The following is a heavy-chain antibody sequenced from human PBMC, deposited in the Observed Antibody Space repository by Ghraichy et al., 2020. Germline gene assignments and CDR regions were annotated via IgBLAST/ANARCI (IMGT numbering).Heavy chain of an antibody. CDR3: ARLAYWITTTCRGLDY. CDR1: GFTFSDSY. J-gene: IGHJ4*02. D-gene: IGHD2/OR15-2a*01. CDR2: VRNKANSYTT. V-gene: IGHV3-72*01. Sequence: GGSLRLSCAASGFTFSDSYMDWVRQAPGKGLEWVGRVRNKANSYTTEYVASVEGRFTISRDDSKNSLYLQMNSLKTEDTAVYYCARLAYWITTTCRGLDYWGRGTLITVSS.